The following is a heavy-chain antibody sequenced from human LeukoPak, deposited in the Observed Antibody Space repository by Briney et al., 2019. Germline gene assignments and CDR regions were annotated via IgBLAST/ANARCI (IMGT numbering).Heavy chain of an antibody. D-gene: IGHD6-19*01. CDR3: ARESARSGWYDY. CDR2: ISGDGGST. J-gene: IGHJ4*02. V-gene: IGHV3-43*02. CDR1: GFMFHDYA. Sequence: GGSLRLSCAAPGFMFHDYAIHWVRQAPGKGLEWVSLISGDGGSTFYADSVKGRFTISRDNSKNSLYLQMNSLRSDDTALYYCARESARSGWYDYWGQGTLVTVSS.